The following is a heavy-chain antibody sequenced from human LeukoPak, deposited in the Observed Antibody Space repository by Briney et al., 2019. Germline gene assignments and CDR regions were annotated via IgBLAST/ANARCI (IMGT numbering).Heavy chain of an antibody. Sequence: GGSLRLSCAASGFAFSNYPMHWVRQAPGKGLDWVALISYDVDNKYYADSVKGRFTISRDNSKNTLYLQINSLRAEDTAVYYCARAWGYDSFDIWGRGTMVTVSS. CDR1: GFAFSNYP. J-gene: IGHJ3*02. CDR3: ARAWGYDSFDI. V-gene: IGHV3-30-3*01. D-gene: IGHD7-27*01. CDR2: ISYDVDNK.